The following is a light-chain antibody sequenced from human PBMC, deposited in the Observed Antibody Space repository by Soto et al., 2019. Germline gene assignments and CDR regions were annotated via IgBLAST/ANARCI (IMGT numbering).Light chain of an antibody. V-gene: IGKV1-39*01. Sequence: DIQMTQSPASLSASVGDRVMITCRASQSITGYLNWYQQKPGKAPKLLIYAASNLQSGVPSRFSGSGSGTYFTLTISSLQPEDFATYFWQPSQKIPYTFGRGTKLEIK. J-gene: IGKJ2*01. CDR1: QSITGY. CDR2: AAS. CDR3: QPSQKIPYT.